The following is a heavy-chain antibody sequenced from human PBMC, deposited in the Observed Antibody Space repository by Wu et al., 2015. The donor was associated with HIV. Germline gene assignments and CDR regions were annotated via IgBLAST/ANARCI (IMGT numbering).Heavy chain of an antibody. V-gene: IGHV1-69*05. Sequence: QVQLVQSGAEVKKPGSSVKVSCKASGGTFSSYAISWVRQAPGQGLEWMGGIIPIFGTANYAQKFQGRVTITTDESTSTAYMELSSLRSEDTAVYYCATGGKRWLHSNGWFDPWGQGTLVTVSS. CDR2: IIPIFGTA. CDR3: ATGGKRWLHSNGWFDP. CDR1: GGTFSSYA. J-gene: IGHJ5*02. D-gene: IGHD5-24*01.